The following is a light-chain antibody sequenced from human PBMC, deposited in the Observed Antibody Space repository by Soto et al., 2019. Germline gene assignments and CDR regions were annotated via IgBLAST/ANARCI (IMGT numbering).Light chain of an antibody. J-gene: IGKJ2*01. V-gene: IGKV1-39*01. CDR2: YAS. CDR1: QDIRTF. CDR3: QQSYTAPHT. Sequence: DIQMTQSPPSLSPSVGDKVTITCRTSQDIRTFLNWYRQKPGKAPELLMYYASTLQSGVSSRLNGSGSGTDFTLTLTSLQPEDSATYYCQQSYTAPHTFGQGTKL.